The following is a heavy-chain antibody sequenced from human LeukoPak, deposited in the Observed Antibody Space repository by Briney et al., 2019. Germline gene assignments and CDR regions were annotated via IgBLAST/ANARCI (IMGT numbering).Heavy chain of an antibody. D-gene: IGHD3-16*02. J-gene: IGHJ4*02. CDR3: AKDRMDDYVWGSYRYFSSHYYDSSGYLNY. V-gene: IGHV3-23*01. Sequence: PGGSLRLSCAASGFTLSSYAMSWVRQAPGRGLEWVSAISGSGGSTYYADSVKGRFTISRDNSKNTLYLQMNSLRAEDTAVYYCAKDRMDDYVWGSYRYFSSHYYDSSGYLNYWGQGTLVTVSS. CDR2: ISGSGGST. CDR1: GFTLSSYA.